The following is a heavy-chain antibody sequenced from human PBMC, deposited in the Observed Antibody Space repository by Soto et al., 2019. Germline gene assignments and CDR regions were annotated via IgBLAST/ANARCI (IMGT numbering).Heavy chain of an antibody. J-gene: IGHJ3*02. Sequence: GSGPTLVNPTQTLTLTCTFSGFSLSTSGMCVSWIRQPPGKALEWLARIDWDDDKYYSTSLKTRLTISKDTSKNQVVLTMTNMDPVDTATYYCARTTYYDSSGYPTPAFDIWGQGTMVTVSS. CDR1: GFSLSTSGMC. D-gene: IGHD3-22*01. V-gene: IGHV2-70*11. CDR2: IDWDDDK. CDR3: ARTTYYDSSGYPTPAFDI.